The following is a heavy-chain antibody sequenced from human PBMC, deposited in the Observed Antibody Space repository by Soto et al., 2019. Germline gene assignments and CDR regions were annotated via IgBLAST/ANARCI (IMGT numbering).Heavy chain of an antibody. CDR2: ISSSSSTI. J-gene: IGHJ4*02. D-gene: IGHD3-3*01. V-gene: IGHV3-48*01. CDR1: GFTFSRYS. CDR3: ARVPPLHDFWSGYYSDY. Sequence: PGGPLRLSCAASGFTFSRYSMNWVRQTPGKGLEWVSYISSSSSTIYYADSVKGRFTISRDNAKNSLYLQMNSLRAEDTAVYYCARVPPLHDFWSGYYSDYWGQGTLVTVSS.